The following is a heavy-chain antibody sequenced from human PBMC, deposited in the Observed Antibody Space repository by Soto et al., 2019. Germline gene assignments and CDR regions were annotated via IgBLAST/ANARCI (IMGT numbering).Heavy chain of an antibody. J-gene: IGHJ6*02. V-gene: IGHV4-30-2*01. CDR2: IYHSGST. D-gene: IGHD4-17*01. CDR3: ARGSTVSYYYYYYGMDV. CDR1: GGSISSGGYS. Sequence: SETLSLTCAVSGGSISSGGYSWSWIRQPPGKGLEWIGYIYHSGSTYYNPSLKSRVTISVDRSKNQFSLKLSSVTAADTAVYYCARGSTVSYYYYYYGMDVWGQGTTVTVSS.